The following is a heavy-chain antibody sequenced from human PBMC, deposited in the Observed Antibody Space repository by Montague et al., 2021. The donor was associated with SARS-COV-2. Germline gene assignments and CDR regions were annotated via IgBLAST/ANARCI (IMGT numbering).Heavy chain of an antibody. CDR3: ARHGKTRIAMIVVVIGYFYG. D-gene: IGHD3-22*01. V-gene: IGHV4-39*01. CDR2: IYYSGST. J-gene: IGHJ4*02. Sequence: SETLFLTCTVSGGSISSSSYYWGWIRQPPGKGLEWIGSIYYSGSTYYNPSLKSRVTISVDTSKNQFSLKLSSVTAADTAVYYCARHGKTRIAMIVVVIGYFYGGGQGTLVTVCS. CDR1: GGSISSSSYY.